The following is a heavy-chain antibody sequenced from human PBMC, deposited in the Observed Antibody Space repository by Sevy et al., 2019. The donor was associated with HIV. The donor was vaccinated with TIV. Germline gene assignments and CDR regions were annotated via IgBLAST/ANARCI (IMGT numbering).Heavy chain of an antibody. CDR3: TRHCSSTTCSHAFDI. Sequence: SETLSLTCDVYGGSFSGYYWSWIRQPPGKGLEWIGEINHSGSTNYNPSLKSRVTISEDTSKNQFSLKLSSVTAADTAVYYCTRHCSSTTCSHAFDIWGQGTMVNVSS. V-gene: IGHV4-34*01. D-gene: IGHD2-2*01. CDR2: INHSGST. J-gene: IGHJ3*02. CDR1: GGSFSGYY.